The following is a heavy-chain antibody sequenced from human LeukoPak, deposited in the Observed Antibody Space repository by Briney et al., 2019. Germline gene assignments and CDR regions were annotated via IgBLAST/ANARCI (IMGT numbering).Heavy chain of an antibody. CDR3: ARGLRSIVRRLPYYYYYMDV. J-gene: IGHJ6*03. V-gene: IGHV1-8*03. CDR2: MNPNSGNT. CDR1: GYTFTSYA. Sequence: ASVKVSCKASGYTFTSYAMNLVRQATGQGLEWMGWMNPNSGNTGYAQKFQGRVTITRNTSISTAYMELSSLRSEDTAVYYCARGLRSIVRRLPYYYYYMDVWGKGTTVTVSS. D-gene: IGHD3-10*02.